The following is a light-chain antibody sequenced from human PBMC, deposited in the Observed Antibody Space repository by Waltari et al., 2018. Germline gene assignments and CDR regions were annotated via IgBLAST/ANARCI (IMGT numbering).Light chain of an antibody. CDR1: QSVSSN. Sequence: EIVMTQSPATLSVSPGERATLSCRASQSVSSNLAWYQHKSGQAPRLLIYGASTRATGIPARFRGSGSGTEFTLTISSLQSEDFAVYYCQQYNNWPPLTFGGGTKVEIK. CDR3: QQYNNWPPLT. CDR2: GAS. V-gene: IGKV3-15*01. J-gene: IGKJ4*01.